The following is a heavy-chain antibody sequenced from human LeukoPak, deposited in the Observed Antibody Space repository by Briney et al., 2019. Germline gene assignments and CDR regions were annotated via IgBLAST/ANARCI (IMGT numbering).Heavy chain of an antibody. CDR2: IWYDGSNK. J-gene: IGHJ6*02. D-gene: IGHD3-10*01. Sequence: PGGSLRLSCAASGFTFSSYGMHWVRQAPGKGLEWVAVIWYDGSNKYYADSVKGRFTISRDNSKNTLYLQMNSLRAEDTAVYYCARGETVLWFGESDYYYYGMDVWGQGTTVTVSS. CDR3: ARGETVLWFGESDYYYYGMDV. V-gene: IGHV3-33*01. CDR1: GFTFSSYG.